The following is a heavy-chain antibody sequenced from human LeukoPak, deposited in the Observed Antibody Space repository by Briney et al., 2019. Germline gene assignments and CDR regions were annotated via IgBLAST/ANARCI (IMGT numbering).Heavy chain of an antibody. J-gene: IGHJ3*02. V-gene: IGHV3-13*01. Sequence: GGSLRLSCATSGFTFRNFDLHRVRHATGEGLEWVSAIGTAGDTYYPDSVKGRFTISRDNAKNSFYLQMNNLRVGDTAVYYCSRGGAPAGYAYDIWGHGTVVTVSS. D-gene: IGHD6-13*01. CDR3: SRGGAPAGYAYDI. CDR1: GFTFRNFD. CDR2: IGTAGDT.